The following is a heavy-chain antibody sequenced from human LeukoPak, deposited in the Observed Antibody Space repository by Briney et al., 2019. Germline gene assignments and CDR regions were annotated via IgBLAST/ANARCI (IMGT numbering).Heavy chain of an antibody. D-gene: IGHD6-6*01. V-gene: IGHV3-23*01. CDR3: AKGHIAARPGGLIDY. Sequence: GGSLRLSCAASGFTFSSYAMSWVRQAPGKGLEWVSAISGSGGSTYYADSVKGRFTISRDNSKNTLYLQTNSLRAEDTAVYYCAKGHIAARPGGLIDYWGQGTLVTVSS. J-gene: IGHJ4*02. CDR2: ISGSGGST. CDR1: GFTFSSYA.